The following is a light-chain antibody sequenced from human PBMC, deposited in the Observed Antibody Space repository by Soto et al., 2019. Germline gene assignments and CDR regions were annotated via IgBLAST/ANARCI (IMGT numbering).Light chain of an antibody. CDR2: GAS. CDR3: QQYGSSPPT. J-gene: IGKJ1*01. V-gene: IGKV3-20*01. Sequence: EIVLTQSPGTLSLSPGDRATLSCRASQSVSASYLAWYQQIPGQTPSLLIYGASRRATGIPDRFSGSGSGTDFTLTISSLEPEDFAMYYCQQYGSSPPTFGQGTKVEIK. CDR1: QSVSASY.